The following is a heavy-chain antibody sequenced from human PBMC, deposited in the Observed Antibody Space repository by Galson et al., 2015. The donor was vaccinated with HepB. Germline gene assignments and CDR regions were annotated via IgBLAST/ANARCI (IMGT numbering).Heavy chain of an antibody. Sequence: TLSLTCTVSGGSISSGGYYWSWTRQHPGKGLEWIGYIYYSGSTYYNPSLKSRVTISVDTSKNQFSLKLSSVTAADTAVYYCARGYCSSTSCYDYWYFDLWGRGTLVTVSS. CDR3: ARGYCSSTSCYDYWYFDL. CDR1: GGSISSGGYY. J-gene: IGHJ2*01. V-gene: IGHV4-31*03. D-gene: IGHD2-2*01. CDR2: IYYSGST.